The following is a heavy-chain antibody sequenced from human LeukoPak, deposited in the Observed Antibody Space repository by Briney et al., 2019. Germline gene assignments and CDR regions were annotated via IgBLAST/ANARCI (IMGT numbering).Heavy chain of an antibody. CDR1: GGSISSSNW. Sequence: SETLSLTCTVSGGSISSSNWWIWVRQPPGKGLEWIGEIYHSGTTNYNPSLKSRVTISVDTSKNQFSLKLSSVTAADTAMYYCARHSSSSVDYWGQGTLVTVSS. CDR3: ARHSSSSVDY. V-gene: IGHV4-4*02. CDR2: IYHSGTT. D-gene: IGHD6-6*01. J-gene: IGHJ4*02.